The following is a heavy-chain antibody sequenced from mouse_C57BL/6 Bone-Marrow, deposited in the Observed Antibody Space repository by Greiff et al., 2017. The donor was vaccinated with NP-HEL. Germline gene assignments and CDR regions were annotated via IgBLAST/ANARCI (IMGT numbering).Heavy chain of an antibody. CDR3: ARESYSNYVAWFAY. D-gene: IGHD2-5*01. Sequence: VQLQQSGPGLVKPSQSLSLTCSVTGYSITSGYYWNWIRQFPGNKLEWMGYISYDGSNNYNPSLKNRISITRDTSKNQFFLKLNSVTTEDTATYYCARESYSNYVAWFAYWGHGTLVTVSA. CDR1: GYSITSGYY. V-gene: IGHV3-6*01. CDR2: ISYDGSN. J-gene: IGHJ3*01.